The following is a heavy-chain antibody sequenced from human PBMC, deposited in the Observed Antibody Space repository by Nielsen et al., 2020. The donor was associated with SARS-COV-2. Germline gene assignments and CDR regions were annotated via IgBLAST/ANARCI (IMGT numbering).Heavy chain of an antibody. J-gene: IGHJ4*02. CDR2: IIPVSDIT. Sequence: SVKVSCKTSGGTFRSYAINWVRQAPGQGLEWMGGIIPVSDITTYAQKFQGRVTMTAEDSTRTAYMELTSLRSDDTAVYYCARGCGGFGISYGSGCYYFDYWGQGTLVTVSS. D-gene: IGHD3-10*01. CDR3: ARGCGGFGISYGSGCYYFDY. CDR1: GGTFRSYA. V-gene: IGHV1-69*13.